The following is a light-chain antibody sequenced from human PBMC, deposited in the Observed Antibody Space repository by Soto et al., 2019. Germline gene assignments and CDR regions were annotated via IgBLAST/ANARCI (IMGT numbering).Light chain of an antibody. CDR1: QSLLHSNGYNY. CDR2: SGS. V-gene: IGKV2-28*01. Sequence: DIVMTQSPLSLPVTPGEPASISCRSSQSLLHSNGYNYLDWYLQKPGQSPQLLIYSGSNRASGVPDRFSGSGSGTDFTLKISIVEAEDVGTYSCMQAVQTPRTFGPGTKLEIK. CDR3: MQAVQTPRT. J-gene: IGKJ2*01.